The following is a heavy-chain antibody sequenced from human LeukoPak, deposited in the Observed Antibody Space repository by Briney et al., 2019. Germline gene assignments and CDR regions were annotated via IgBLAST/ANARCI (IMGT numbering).Heavy chain of an antibody. CDR1: GYTFTSYD. D-gene: IGHD4-23*01. J-gene: IGHJ4*02. CDR2: MNSNSGNT. V-gene: IGHV1-8*01. CDR3: ARSGYGCNSFDY. Sequence: ASVKLSCKASGYTFTSYDINWVRQPTGPGQERMGWMNSNSGNTGYAQKFQGRVIMTRNNSIITAYMELSSLRSEDTAVYYCARSGYGCNSFDYWGQGTLVTVSS.